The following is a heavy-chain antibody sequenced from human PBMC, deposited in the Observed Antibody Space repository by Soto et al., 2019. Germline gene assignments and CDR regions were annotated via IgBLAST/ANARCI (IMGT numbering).Heavy chain of an antibody. V-gene: IGHV3-73*02. CDR1: GFTFSGSA. D-gene: IGHD3-16*01. J-gene: IGHJ6*02. CDR2: IRSKANSYAT. CDR3: TRRGGELWSPASYYGMDV. Sequence: EVQLVESGGGLVQPGGSLKLSCAASGFTFSGSAMHWVRQASGKGLEWVGRIRSKANSYATAYAASVKGRFTISRDDSKNTAYLQMNSLKTEDTAVYYCTRRGGELWSPASYYGMDVWGQGTTVTVSS.